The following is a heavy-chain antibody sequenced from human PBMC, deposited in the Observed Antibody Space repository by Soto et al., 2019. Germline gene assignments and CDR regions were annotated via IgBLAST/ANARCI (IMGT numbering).Heavy chain of an antibody. CDR1: GYSFTNYW. V-gene: IGHV5-51*01. CDR2: IYPSDSDT. Sequence: PGESLKISCEGTGYSFTNYWIAWVRQMPGKGLEWMGIIYPSDSDTRYSPSFQGQVTISVDKSTSTAYLHWNSLQASDTAMYYCARQQGGGNLWLDPWGQGTLVTVSS. J-gene: IGHJ5*02. CDR3: ARQQGGGNLWLDP. D-gene: IGHD2-15*01.